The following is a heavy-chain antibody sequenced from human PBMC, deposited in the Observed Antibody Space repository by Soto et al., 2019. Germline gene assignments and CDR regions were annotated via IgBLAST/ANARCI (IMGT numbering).Heavy chain of an antibody. CDR1: GDSVSSNSAA. D-gene: IGHD2-15*01. V-gene: IGHV6-1*01. CDR3: VRARYCSGGSCYYGVDV. J-gene: IGHJ6*02. CDR2: TYYRSRWFS. Sequence: SQTLSHTCAISGDSVSSNSAAWNWIRQSPSRGLEWLGRTYYRSRWFSEYALSVKSRITINPDTTKNQFSLQLNSVTPEDTAVYYCVRARYCSGGSCYYGVDVWGQGTTVTVSS.